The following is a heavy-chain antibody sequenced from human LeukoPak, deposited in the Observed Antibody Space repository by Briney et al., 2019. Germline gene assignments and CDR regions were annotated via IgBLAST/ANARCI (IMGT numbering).Heavy chain of an antibody. V-gene: IGHV3-30*04. J-gene: IGHJ4*02. CDR3: AKAGYSSGWYVDY. Sequence: GRSLRLSCAASGFTFSSYAMHWVRQAPGKGLEWVAVISYDGSNKYYADSVKGRFTISRDNSKNTLYLQMNSLRAEDTAVYYCAKAGYSSGWYVDYWGQGTLVTVSS. CDR2: ISYDGSNK. D-gene: IGHD6-19*01. CDR1: GFTFSSYA.